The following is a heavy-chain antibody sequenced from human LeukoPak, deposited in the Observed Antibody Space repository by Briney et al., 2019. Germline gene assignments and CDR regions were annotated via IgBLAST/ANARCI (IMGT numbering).Heavy chain of an antibody. CDR3: AKDLESRYYDILTGYYREYNWFDP. CDR2: IRYDGSYK. D-gene: IGHD3-9*01. V-gene: IGHV3-30*02. CDR1: GFSFSSYG. Sequence: GGSLRLSCAASGFSFSSYGMHWVRQAPGKGLEWVAFIRYDGSYKYYTEYTKGRFTISRDNSKNTLYLQMNSLRAEDTAVYYCAKDLESRYYDILTGYYREYNWFDPWGQGTLVTVSS. J-gene: IGHJ5*02.